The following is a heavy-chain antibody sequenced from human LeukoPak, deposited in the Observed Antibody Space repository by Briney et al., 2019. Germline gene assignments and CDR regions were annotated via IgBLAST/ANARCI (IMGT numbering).Heavy chain of an antibody. CDR2: ISAYNGNT. J-gene: IGHJ4*02. Sequence: ASVKASSKASGYTFTSYGISWVRQAPGQGLEWMGWISAYNGNTNYAQKLQGRVTMTTDTSTSTAYMELRSLRSDDTAVYYCARDLGWLQLGDAFDNWGQGTLVSVSS. CDR1: GYTFTSYG. CDR3: ARDLGWLQLGDAFDN. D-gene: IGHD5-24*01. V-gene: IGHV1-18*01.